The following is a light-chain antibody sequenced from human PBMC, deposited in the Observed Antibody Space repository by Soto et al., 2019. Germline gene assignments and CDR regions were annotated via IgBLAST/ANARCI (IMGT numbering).Light chain of an antibody. Sequence: DIVMTQSPDSLAVSLGERATINCKSSQSVLYSSNNKNYLAWYQQKPGQPPKLLIYWASTRESGVPDRFSGSESGTDFTLTIGSLQAEDVAVYYCQQYYRTPPTFGQGTKVEIK. V-gene: IGKV4-1*01. CDR3: QQYYRTPPT. J-gene: IGKJ1*01. CDR1: QSVLYSSNNKNY. CDR2: WAS.